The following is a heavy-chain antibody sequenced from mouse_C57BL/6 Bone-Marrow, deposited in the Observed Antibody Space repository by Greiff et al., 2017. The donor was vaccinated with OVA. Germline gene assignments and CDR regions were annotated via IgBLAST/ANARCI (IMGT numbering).Heavy chain of an antibody. CDR3: ARSSITTVDY. J-gene: IGHJ2*01. Sequence: VQLQQSGPELVKPGASVKISCKASGYTFTDYYMNWVKQSHGKSLEWIGDINPNNGGTSYNQKFKGKATLTVDKSSSTAYMELPSLTSEDSAVYYCARSSITTVDYWGQGTTLTVSS. CDR2: INPNNGGT. V-gene: IGHV1-26*01. CDR1: GYTFTDYY. D-gene: IGHD1-1*01.